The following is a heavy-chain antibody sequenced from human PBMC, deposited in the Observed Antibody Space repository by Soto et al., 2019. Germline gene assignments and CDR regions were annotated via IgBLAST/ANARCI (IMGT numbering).Heavy chain of an antibody. Sequence: ETLSLTCTVTCGSISSSSYYLCWIRQNPVKVLEWIGSIYYSGSTYYNPSLKSRVTISVDTSKNPFSLRLSSVTAADTAVYYCARCAYYDFWSGYSWGQGTLVTVSS. CDR1: CGSISSSSYY. V-gene: IGHV4-39*01. D-gene: IGHD3-3*01. J-gene: IGHJ5*02. CDR3: ARCAYYDFWSGYS. CDR2: IYYSGST.